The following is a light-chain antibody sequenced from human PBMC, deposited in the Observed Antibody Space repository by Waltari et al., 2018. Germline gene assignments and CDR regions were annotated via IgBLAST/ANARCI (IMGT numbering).Light chain of an antibody. J-gene: IGKJ1*01. Sequence: DIQMTQSPSTLSASVGDRVTITCRASQSIVVWLTWYQQKPGKAPKLLIYKASYLQSGVPSRFSGSGSGTAFTLTISSLQADDFATYYCLQYNTNPWTFGEGTTVEIK. CDR1: QSIVVW. CDR2: KAS. V-gene: IGKV1-5*03. CDR3: LQYNTNPWT.